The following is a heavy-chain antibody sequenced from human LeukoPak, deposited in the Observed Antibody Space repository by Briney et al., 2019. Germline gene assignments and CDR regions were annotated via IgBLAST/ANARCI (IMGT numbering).Heavy chain of an antibody. CDR2: IKQDGSEK. CDR1: GFTFSSYW. Sequence: GGSLRLSCAASGFTFSSYWMSWVRQAPGKGLEWVANIKQDGSEKYYVDSVKGRFTISRDNAKNSLYLQMNSLRAEDTALYYCARGASDYPEYFQHWGQGTLVTVSS. D-gene: IGHD4-17*01. V-gene: IGHV3-7*03. CDR3: ARGASDYPEYFQH. J-gene: IGHJ1*01.